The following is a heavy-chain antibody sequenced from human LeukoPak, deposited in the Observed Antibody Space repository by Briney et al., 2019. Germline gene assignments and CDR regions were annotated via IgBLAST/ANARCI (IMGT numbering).Heavy chain of an antibody. D-gene: IGHD6-19*01. Sequence: ASVKVSCKASGYTFTSYGISWVRQAPGEGLEWMGWISAYNGNTNYAQKLQGRVTMTTEPHTSTAYMELRSLRSDDTAVYYCARDRRGGSGWYGYAFDIWGQGTMVTVSS. CDR3: ARDRRGGSGWYGYAFDI. CDR2: ISAYNGNT. V-gene: IGHV1-18*01. J-gene: IGHJ3*02. CDR1: GYTFTSYG.